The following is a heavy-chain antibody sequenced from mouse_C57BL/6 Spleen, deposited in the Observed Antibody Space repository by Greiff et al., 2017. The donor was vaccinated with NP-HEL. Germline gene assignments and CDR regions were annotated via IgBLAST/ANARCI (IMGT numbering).Heavy chain of an antibody. D-gene: IGHD2-4*01. CDR2: IDPSDSYT. J-gene: IGHJ3*01. CDR3: ARGDYDYERAWFAY. Sequence: QVQLQQPGAELVMPGASVKLSCKASGYTFTSYWMHWVKQRPGQGLEWIGEIDPSDSYTNYNQKFQGKSTLTVDKSSSTAYMQLSSLTSEDSAVYYCARGDYDYERAWFAYWGQGTLVTVSA. V-gene: IGHV1-69*01. CDR1: GYTFTSYW.